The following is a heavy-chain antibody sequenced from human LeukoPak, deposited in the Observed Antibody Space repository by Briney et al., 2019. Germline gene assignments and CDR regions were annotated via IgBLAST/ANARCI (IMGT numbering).Heavy chain of an antibody. J-gene: IGHJ6*02. D-gene: IGHD3-10*01. Sequence: GGSLRLSCTASGFTFSDYFMSWVRQAPGKGLEWVSAISGSGGSTYYADSVKGRFTISRDNSKNTLYLQMNSLRAEDTAVYYCAKDGAMVRGCSDVWGQGTTVTVSS. CDR2: ISGSGGST. CDR1: GFTFSDYF. CDR3: AKDGAMVRGCSDV. V-gene: IGHV3-23*01.